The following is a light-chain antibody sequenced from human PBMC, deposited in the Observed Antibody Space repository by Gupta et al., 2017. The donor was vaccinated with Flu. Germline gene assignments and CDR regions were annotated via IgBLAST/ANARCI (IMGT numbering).Light chain of an antibody. V-gene: IGLV1-40*01. Sequence: QSVLTQPPSASGPPGQRVTISCTGSSSNIGTGFDVHWYQQLPGTAPKLLIYDNTNRPSGGPDRVSGSTSGTSASRAITGLQAEDDGDYYCQSYDSSLSGGVVFGGGTKLTVL. CDR3: QSYDSSLSGGVV. CDR1: SSNIGTGFD. J-gene: IGLJ2*01. CDR2: DNT.